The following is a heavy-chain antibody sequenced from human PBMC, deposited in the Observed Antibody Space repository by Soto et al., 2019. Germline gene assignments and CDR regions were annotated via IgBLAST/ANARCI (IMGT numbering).Heavy chain of an antibody. D-gene: IGHD4-17*01. CDR2: IKQDGSEK. CDR1: GFTFSSYW. CDR3: ARESGDYGDYVSAFDS. Sequence: GSLRLSCAASGFTFSSYWMSWVRQAPGKGLEWVANIKQDGSEKYYVDSVKGRFTISRDNAKNSLYLQMNSLRAEDTAVYYCARESGDYGDYVSAFDSWGQGIMVTVAS. J-gene: IGHJ3*02. V-gene: IGHV3-7*01.